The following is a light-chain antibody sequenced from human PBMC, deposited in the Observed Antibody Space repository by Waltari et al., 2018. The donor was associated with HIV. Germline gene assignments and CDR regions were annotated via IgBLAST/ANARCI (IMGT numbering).Light chain of an antibody. CDR3: CSYAGDSSYV. V-gene: IGLV2-11*01. CDR1: SSDVGGYDY. CDR2: HVT. Sequence: QSALTQPRSVSGSPGHSVTISCTGASSDVGGYDYVSWYQHHPGKDPKLIIYHVTKRPSGVPDRCCGSKAGNTASLTMSGLQAEEEADYYCCSYAGDSSYVCGTGTEVTV. J-gene: IGLJ1*01.